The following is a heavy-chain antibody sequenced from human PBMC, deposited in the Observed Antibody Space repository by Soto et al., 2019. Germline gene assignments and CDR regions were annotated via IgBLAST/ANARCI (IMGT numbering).Heavy chain of an antibody. J-gene: IGHJ4*02. CDR1: GGSISSYY. V-gene: IGHV4-59*01. Sequence: PSETLSLTCTVSGGSISSYYWSWIRQPPGKGLEWIGYIYYSGSTNYNPSLKSRVTISVDTSKNQFSLKLNSVTAADTAVYYCARKKGYSYGPHYFDYWGQGTLVTVSS. D-gene: IGHD5-18*01. CDR3: ARKKGYSYGPHYFDY. CDR2: IYYSGST.